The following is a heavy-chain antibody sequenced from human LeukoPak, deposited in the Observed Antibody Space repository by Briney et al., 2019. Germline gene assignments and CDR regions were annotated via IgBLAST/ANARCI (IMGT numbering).Heavy chain of an antibody. D-gene: IGHD3-10*01. CDR2: IIPILGIA. CDR3: ASLSDYYGAFDP. Sequence: SVKVSCKASGGTFSSYAISWVRQAPGQGLEWMGRIIPILGIANYAQKFQGRVTITADKSTSTAYMELSSLRSEDTAVYYCASLSDYYGAFDPWGQGTLVTVSS. J-gene: IGHJ5*02. V-gene: IGHV1-69*04. CDR1: GGTFSSYA.